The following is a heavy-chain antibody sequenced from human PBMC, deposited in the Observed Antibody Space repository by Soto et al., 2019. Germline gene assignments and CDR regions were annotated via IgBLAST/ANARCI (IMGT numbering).Heavy chain of an antibody. J-gene: IGHJ4*02. CDR2: IYPGDSDT. Sequence: GEFLKISRQGSGYSFTSYWIGWVRQKPGKGLEWMGIIYPGDSDTRYSPSFQGQVTISADKSISTAYLQWSSLKASDTAMYYCARIAAAGYFDYWGQGTLVTVSS. V-gene: IGHV5-51*01. CDR1: GYSFTSYW. D-gene: IGHD6-13*01. CDR3: ARIAAAGYFDY.